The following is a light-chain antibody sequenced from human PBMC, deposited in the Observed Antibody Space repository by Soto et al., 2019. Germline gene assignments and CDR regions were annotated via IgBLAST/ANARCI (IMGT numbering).Light chain of an antibody. CDR3: QQYGSSPRT. CDR2: GAS. CDR1: QSVSSSY. V-gene: IGKV3-20*01. Sequence: EIVLTQSPGTLSLSPGERATLSCRASQSVSSSYLAWYQQKPGQAPRLLIYGASSRATGIPDRFSGSGSGTGFTLTISRLEPEDFAVYYCQQYGSSPRTFVQGTKLEIK. J-gene: IGKJ2*01.